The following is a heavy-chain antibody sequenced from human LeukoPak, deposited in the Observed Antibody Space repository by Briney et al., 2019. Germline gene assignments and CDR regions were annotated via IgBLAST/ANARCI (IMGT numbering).Heavy chain of an antibody. D-gene: IGHD3-22*01. CDR1: GFTFSSYA. J-gene: IGHJ4*02. V-gene: IGHV3-23*01. CDR3: AKGSYYYDSADYFDY. Sequence: PGGSLRLSCAASGFTFSSYAMSWVRQAPGKGLEWVSTLSGSGGNTYYAGSVKGRVTISRDNSKNTLYLQMNSLRAEDTAVYHCAKGSYYYDSADYFDYWGQGTLVTVSS. CDR2: LSGSGGNT.